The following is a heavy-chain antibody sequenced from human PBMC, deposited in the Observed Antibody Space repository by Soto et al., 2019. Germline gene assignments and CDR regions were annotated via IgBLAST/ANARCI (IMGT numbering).Heavy chain of an antibody. D-gene: IGHD5-12*01. Sequence: ASVKVSCKASGYTFTSYYMHWVRQAPGQGLEWMGIINPSGGSTSYAQKFQGRVTMNRDTSTSTVYMELSSLRSEDTAVYYCARDPIEMATIPFDYWGQGTLVTVPQ. CDR2: INPSGGST. CDR1: GYTFTSYY. V-gene: IGHV1-46*01. CDR3: ARDPIEMATIPFDY. J-gene: IGHJ4*02.